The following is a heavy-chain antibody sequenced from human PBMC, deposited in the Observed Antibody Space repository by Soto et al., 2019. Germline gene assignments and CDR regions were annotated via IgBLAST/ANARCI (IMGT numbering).Heavy chain of an antibody. D-gene: IGHD3-10*01. CDR2: IIPIFGTA. CDR3: ASTITMLRRVGYYYYGMDL. V-gene: IGHV1-69*13. CDR1: GGTFSSYA. Sequence: SVKVSCKASGGTFSSYAISWVRQAPGQGLEWMGGIIPIFGTANYAQKFQGRVTITADESTSTAYMELSSLRSEDTAVYYCASTITMLRRVGYYYYGMDLWGQGTTVTVSS. J-gene: IGHJ6*02.